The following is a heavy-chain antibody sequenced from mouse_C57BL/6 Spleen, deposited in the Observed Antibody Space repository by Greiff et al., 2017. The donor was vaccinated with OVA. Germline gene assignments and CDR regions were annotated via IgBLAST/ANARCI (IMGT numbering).Heavy chain of an antibody. J-gene: IGHJ2*01. CDR3: ARGSNYGY. V-gene: IGHV14-2*01. D-gene: IGHD2-5*01. CDR1: GFNIKDYY. Sequence: EVQLQQSGAELVKPGASVKLSCTASGFNIKDYYMHWVKQRTEQGLEWIGRIDPEDGETKYASKFQGKATITADTSSNTAYLQLSSLASEDTAVYYCARGSNYGYWGQGTTLTVSS. CDR2: IDPEDGET.